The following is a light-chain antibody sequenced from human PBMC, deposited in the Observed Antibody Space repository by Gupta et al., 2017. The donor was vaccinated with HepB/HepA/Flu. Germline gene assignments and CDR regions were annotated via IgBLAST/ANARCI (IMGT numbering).Light chain of an antibody. V-gene: IGLV1-47*01. J-gene: IGLJ2*01. Sequence: SVLPPPPSASGTPGQRVTISCSGSSTNKGSNYVYWYQQRTGTAPKLLIYRNNQRPAGVPDRFSGSKAGTAASLAISGRRAEEEADYYCAAGDDSSGEVFGGGTKLTVL. CDR1: STNKGSNY. CDR2: RNN. CDR3: AAGDDSSGEV.